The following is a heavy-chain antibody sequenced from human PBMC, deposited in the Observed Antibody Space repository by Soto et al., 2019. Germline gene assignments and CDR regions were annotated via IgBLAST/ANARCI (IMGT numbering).Heavy chain of an antibody. J-gene: IGHJ5*02. D-gene: IGHD2-21*01. CDR3: ARDYLPYQMQSCFDP. CDR1: GGSITSYY. V-gene: IGHV4-59*01. CDR2: MYYSGGT. Sequence: SETLSLTCTVSGGSITSYYWSWIRQPPGKGPEWIGYMYYSGGTKYNPSLKSRVTISVDTSKNQLSLKLSSVTTADTAVYYCARDYLPYQMQSCFDPWGQGTLVTVSS.